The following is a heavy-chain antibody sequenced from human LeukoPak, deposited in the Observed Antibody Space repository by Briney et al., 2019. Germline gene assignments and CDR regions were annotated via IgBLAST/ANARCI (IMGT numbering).Heavy chain of an antibody. CDR1: GGTFSSYA. CDR3: ASITMVRGVIIGYPFDY. D-gene: IGHD3-10*01. V-gene: IGHV1-69*05. J-gene: IGHJ4*02. Sequence: ASVKVSCKASGGTFSSYAISWVRQAPGQGLEWMGGIIPIFGTANYAQKLQGRVTITTDESTSTAYMELSSLRSEDTAVYYCASITMVRGVIIGYPFDYWGQGTLVTVSS. CDR2: IIPIFGTA.